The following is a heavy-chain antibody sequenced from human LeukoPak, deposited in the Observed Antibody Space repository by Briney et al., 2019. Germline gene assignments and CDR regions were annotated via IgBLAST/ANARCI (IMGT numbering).Heavy chain of an antibody. CDR3: ARINWGETGYYYYYMDV. CDR2: IYYSGST. CDR1: GGSINNSSYY. D-gene: IGHD7-27*01. V-gene: IGHV4-39*07. J-gene: IGHJ6*03. Sequence: KPSETLSLTCTVSGGSINNSSYYWGWIRQPPGKGLEWIASIYYSGSTNYNPSLKSRVTISVDTSKNQFSLKLSSVTAADTAVYYCARINWGETGYYYYYMDVWGKGTTVTVSS.